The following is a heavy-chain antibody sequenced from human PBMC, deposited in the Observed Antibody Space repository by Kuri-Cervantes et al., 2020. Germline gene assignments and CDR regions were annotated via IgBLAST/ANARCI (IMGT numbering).Heavy chain of an antibody. CDR2: INHSGST. CDR3: ARGWRRYCSSTSCYAGRSYWYFDL. D-gene: IGHD2-2*01. Sequence: ESLKISCAVYGGSFSGYYWSWIRQPPGKGLEWIGEINHSGSTNYNPSLKSRVTISVDTSKNQFSLKLSSVTAADTAVYYCARGWRRYCSSTSCYAGRSYWYFDLWGRGTLVTVSS. V-gene: IGHV4-34*01. J-gene: IGHJ2*01. CDR1: GGSFSGYY.